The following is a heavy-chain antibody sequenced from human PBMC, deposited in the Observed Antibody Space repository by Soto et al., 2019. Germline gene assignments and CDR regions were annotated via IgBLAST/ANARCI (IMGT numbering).Heavy chain of an antibody. Sequence: QITLKESGPTLVKPTQTLTLTCTFSGFSLSTYGMGMGWIRQPPGKAPEWLSVIYWDDDKRYSPTLKRRLTITEDTTKSQVFLTMTDVYPVATAIYSSSPVFWRCINPCSGYWGQGSLVTVSS. J-gene: IGHJ4*02. CDR1: GFSLSTYGMG. D-gene: IGHD2-15*01. V-gene: IGHV2-5*02. CDR3: SPVFWRCINPCSGY. CDR2: IYWDDDK.